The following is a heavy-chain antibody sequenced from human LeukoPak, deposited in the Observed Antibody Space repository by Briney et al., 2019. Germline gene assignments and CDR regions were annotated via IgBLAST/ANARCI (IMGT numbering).Heavy chain of an antibody. V-gene: IGHV3-21*01. CDR3: ARGRVTMVRGATHYYYYGMDV. J-gene: IGHJ6*02. CDR1: GFTFSSYS. Sequence: AGGSLRLSCAASGFTFSSYSMNWVRQAPGKGLEWASSISSSSSYIYYADSVKGRFTISRDNAKNSLYLQMNSLRAEDTAVYYCARGRVTMVRGATHYYYYGMDVWGQGTTVTVSS. D-gene: IGHD3-10*01. CDR2: ISSSSSYI.